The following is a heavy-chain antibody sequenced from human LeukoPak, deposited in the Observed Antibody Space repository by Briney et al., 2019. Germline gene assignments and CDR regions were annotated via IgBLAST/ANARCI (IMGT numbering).Heavy chain of an antibody. CDR1: GFTFSSYA. D-gene: IGHD3-3*01. J-gene: IGHJ3*02. V-gene: IGHV3-23*01. CDR2: ISGSGGST. CDR3: PKDQTIFGVARGAFDI. Sequence: QPGGSLRLSCAASGFTFSSYAMSWVRQAPGKGLEWVSAISGSGGSTYYADSVKGRFTISRDNSKNTLYLQMNSLRAEDTAVYYCPKDQTIFGVARGAFDIWGQGTMVTVSS.